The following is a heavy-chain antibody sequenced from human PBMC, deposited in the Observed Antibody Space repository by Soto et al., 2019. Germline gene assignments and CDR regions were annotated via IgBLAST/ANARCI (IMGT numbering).Heavy chain of an antibody. V-gene: IGHV3-15*01. CDR2: IKSRTEGETT. CDR3: TTDPDIIVVPAASYFDY. CDR1: GFTFSNAW. D-gene: IGHD2-2*01. Sequence: EVQLVESGGGLVKPGGSLRLSCAGSGFTFSNAWLSWVRQAPGKGLEWVGRIKSRTEGETTDYAAPVKGRFTISRDDSQDTVFLHMNSLKTEDTGMYYCTTDPDIIVVPAASYFDYWGQGTLVTVSS. J-gene: IGHJ4*02.